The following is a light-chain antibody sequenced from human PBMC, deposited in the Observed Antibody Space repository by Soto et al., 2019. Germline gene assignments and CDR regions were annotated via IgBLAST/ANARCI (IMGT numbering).Light chain of an antibody. V-gene: IGKV3-11*01. CDR1: QSVSSY. Sequence: EIVLTQSPATLSLSPGERATLSCRASQSVSSYLAWYQQKPGQAPRLLIYDASNRATGIPARFSGSGSGTDFTLTISSLAPDDFAVYYCQQRGNWPWTFGQGTKVEIK. CDR3: QQRGNWPWT. CDR2: DAS. J-gene: IGKJ1*01.